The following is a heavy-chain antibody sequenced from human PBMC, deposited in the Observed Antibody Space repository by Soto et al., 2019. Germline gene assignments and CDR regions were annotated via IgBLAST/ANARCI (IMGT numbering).Heavy chain of an antibody. J-gene: IGHJ6*03. Sequence: QVQLVQSGAEVKKPGSSVKVSCKASGDTFSRHTISWVRQAPGQGLEWMGRIIPILGIANYAQKFQGRVTITADKSTSTAYMDLSSLRSEDTAVYYWARVAEMGTGTKGYYYYMDVWGKGTTVTVSS. V-gene: IGHV1-69*02. CDR3: ARVAEMGTGTKGYYYYMDV. D-gene: IGHD3-10*01. CDR1: GDTFSRHT. CDR2: IIPILGIA.